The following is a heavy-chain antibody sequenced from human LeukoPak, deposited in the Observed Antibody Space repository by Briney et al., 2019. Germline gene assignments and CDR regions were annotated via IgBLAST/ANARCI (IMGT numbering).Heavy chain of an antibody. D-gene: IGHD2-2*01. J-gene: IGHJ4*02. CDR2: INHSGST. CDR3: AALGYCSSTSCYGEDY. Sequence: SETLSLTCAVYGGSFSGYYWSWIRQPPGKGLEWIGEINHSGSTNYKPSLKSRVTISVDTAKNQFSLKLISVTAADTAVYYCAALGYCSSTSCYGEDYWGQGTLVTVSS. CDR1: GGSFSGYY. V-gene: IGHV4-34*01.